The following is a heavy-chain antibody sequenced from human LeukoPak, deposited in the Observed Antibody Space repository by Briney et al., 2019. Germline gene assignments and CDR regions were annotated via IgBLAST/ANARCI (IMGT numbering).Heavy chain of an antibody. CDR2: IIPIFGTA. Sequence: SVKVSCKASGGTFSSYAISWVRQAPGQGLEWMGGIIPIFGTANYAQKFQGRVTITTDESTSTAYMELSSLRSEDTAVYYCARDKGEAAAVSTFDYWGQGTLVTVSS. J-gene: IGHJ4*02. D-gene: IGHD6-13*01. V-gene: IGHV1-69*05. CDR3: ARDKGEAAAVSTFDY. CDR1: GGTFSSYA.